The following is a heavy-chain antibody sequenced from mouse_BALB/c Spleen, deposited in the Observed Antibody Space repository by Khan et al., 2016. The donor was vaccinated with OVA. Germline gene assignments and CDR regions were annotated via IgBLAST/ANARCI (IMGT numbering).Heavy chain of an antibody. CDR1: GYTFTDYT. D-gene: IGHD1-1*01. Sequence: VQLQQSGPELVKPGTSVKISCKASGYTFTDYTMDWVKQSHGKSLEWIGDINPNNGDTFYNQKFKDKAALTVDKSSSTAFMELRSLTSEDTAVYYCARTGYGSLGYWGQGTTLTVSS. J-gene: IGHJ2*01. CDR3: ARTGYGSLGY. CDR2: INPNNGDT. V-gene: IGHV1-18*01.